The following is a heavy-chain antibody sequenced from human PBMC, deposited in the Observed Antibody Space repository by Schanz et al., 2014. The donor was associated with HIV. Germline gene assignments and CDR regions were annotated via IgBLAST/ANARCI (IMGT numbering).Heavy chain of an antibody. D-gene: IGHD5-12*01. Sequence: VQLGQSGGGVVQPGGSLRLSCAASGFTFSNFAMSWVRQAPGKGLEWVSSISGSGVSTFYAGSVKGRLTISRDNSKNTLYLQMNSLRAEDTAVYYCAKGLTIWLRPPFDYWGQGTLVTVSS. J-gene: IGHJ4*02. CDR2: ISGSGVST. CDR3: AKGLTIWLRPPFDY. V-gene: IGHV3-23*04. CDR1: GFTFSNFA.